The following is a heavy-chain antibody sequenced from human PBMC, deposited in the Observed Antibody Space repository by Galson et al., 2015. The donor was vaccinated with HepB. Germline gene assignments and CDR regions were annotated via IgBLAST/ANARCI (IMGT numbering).Heavy chain of an antibody. CDR3: AKSTVVVPAAYYYYYGMDV. Sequence: SLRLSCAASGFTFSSYAMSWVRQAPGKGLEWVSAISGSGGSTHYADSVKGRFTISRDNSKNTLYLQMNSLRAEDTAVYYCAKSTVVVPAAYYYYYGMDVWGQGTTVTVSS. J-gene: IGHJ6*02. CDR1: GFTFSSYA. V-gene: IGHV3-23*01. D-gene: IGHD2-2*01. CDR2: ISGSGGST.